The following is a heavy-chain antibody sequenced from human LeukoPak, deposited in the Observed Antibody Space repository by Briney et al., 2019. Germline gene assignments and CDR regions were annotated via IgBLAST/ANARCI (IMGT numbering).Heavy chain of an antibody. J-gene: IGHJ4*02. V-gene: IGHV4-31*03. Sequence: SGTLSLTCTVFGGSISSGGHYWYWIRQHPGKGLEWLGYIYYSGSTHYNPSLKSRVTISIDTSRNQFTLKVSSVTAADTATYYCARAKGYCSSNSCHTLDYWGQGALVTVSS. CDR2: IYYSGST. CDR1: GGSISSGGHY. D-gene: IGHD2-2*02. CDR3: ARAKGYCSSNSCHTLDY.